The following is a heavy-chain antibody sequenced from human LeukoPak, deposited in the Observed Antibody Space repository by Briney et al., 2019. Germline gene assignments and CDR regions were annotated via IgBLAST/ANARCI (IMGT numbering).Heavy chain of an antibody. CDR2: IYYSGST. CDR3: ASLYSSGWSRDY. Sequence: SETLSLTCTVSGGSISSYYWSWIRQPPGKGLEWIGYIYYSGSTNYNPSLKSRVTISVDTSKNQFSLKLSSVTAADTAVYYCASLYSSGWSRDYWGQGTLVTVSS. J-gene: IGHJ4*02. CDR1: GGSISSYY. D-gene: IGHD6-19*01. V-gene: IGHV4-59*01.